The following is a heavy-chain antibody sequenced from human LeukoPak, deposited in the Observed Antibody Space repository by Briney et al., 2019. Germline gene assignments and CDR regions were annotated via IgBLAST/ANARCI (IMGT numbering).Heavy chain of an antibody. CDR3: AKDLGIAADGPYYFDY. CDR1: GFTFSSYG. V-gene: IGHV3-30*18. Sequence: GGSLRLSCAASGFTFSSYGMHWVRQAPGKGLEWVAVISYDGSNKYYADSVKGRFTISRDNSKSTLYLQMNSLRAEDTAVYYCAKDLGIAADGPYYFDYWGQGTLVTVSS. CDR2: ISYDGSNK. J-gene: IGHJ4*02. D-gene: IGHD6-13*01.